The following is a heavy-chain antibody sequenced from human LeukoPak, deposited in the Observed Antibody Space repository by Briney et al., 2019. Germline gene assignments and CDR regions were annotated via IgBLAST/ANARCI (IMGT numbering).Heavy chain of an antibody. D-gene: IGHD6-19*01. CDR3: ARDLAVAGTNYFDF. J-gene: IGHJ4*02. CDR1: GGSISSGGYS. Sequence: PSETLSLTCTVPGGSISSGGYSWNWFRQHPGKGLEWIGYIYYSGSTFYNPSLKSRVTISIDKSKNQFSLEVTSVTAADTAIYYCARDLAVAGTNYFDFWGQGVLVTVSS. CDR2: IYYSGST. V-gene: IGHV4-31*03.